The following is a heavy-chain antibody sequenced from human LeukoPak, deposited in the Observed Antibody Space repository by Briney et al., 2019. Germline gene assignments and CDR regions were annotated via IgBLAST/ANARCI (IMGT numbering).Heavy chain of an antibody. CDR2: IHGSGNT. V-gene: IGHV4-59*12. CDR3: AREGLDFWSGSIVT. D-gene: IGHD3-3*01. Sequence: SETLSLACTVSGASISSWYWSWTRQPPGKGLEWIGNIHGSGNTNYNPSLKSRVTMSVDTSKNQFSLKLSSVTAADTAVYYCAREGLDFWSGSIVTWGQGTLVTVSS. CDR1: GASISSWY. J-gene: IGHJ5*02.